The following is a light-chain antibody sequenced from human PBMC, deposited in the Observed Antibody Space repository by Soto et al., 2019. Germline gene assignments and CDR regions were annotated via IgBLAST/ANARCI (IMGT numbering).Light chain of an antibody. CDR2: DVT. J-gene: IGLJ1*01. CDR3: CSYAGSYSYV. Sequence: QSALTQPRSVSGSPEQSVTISCTGTTNDVGNYNYVSWYQQHPSKAPKLMIYDVTKRPSGVPDRFSGSKSGNTASLTISGLQAEDEADYYCCSYAGSYSYVFGTGTKLTVL. V-gene: IGLV2-11*01. CDR1: TNDVGNYNY.